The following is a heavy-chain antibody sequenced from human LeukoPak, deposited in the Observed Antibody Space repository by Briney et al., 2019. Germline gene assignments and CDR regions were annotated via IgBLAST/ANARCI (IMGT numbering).Heavy chain of an antibody. CDR1: GVTFDGYG. Sequence: GGSLRLSCAASGVTFDGYGMSWVRQVPGKGLEWASGINWNGAIIAYADSVKGRFTISRDNAKNSLYLQMNSLRAEDTAVYYCARDNSVRDEAWWFNPWGQGTLVTVSS. CDR2: INWNGAII. J-gene: IGHJ5*02. V-gene: IGHV3-20*04. CDR3: ARDNSVRDEAWWFNP. D-gene: IGHD5-24*01.